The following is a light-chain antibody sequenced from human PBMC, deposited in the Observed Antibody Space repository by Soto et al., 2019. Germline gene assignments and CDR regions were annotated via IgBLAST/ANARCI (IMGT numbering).Light chain of an antibody. CDR1: LSVSVY. CDR2: DAS. CDR3: HQRQCWPPIT. Sequence: EIVLTQSPGTLSLFPGEIATLSCRTSLSVSVYLDWYQRNPGQAPRLLISDASNSATGIPARFSGRGSGTDFTLTIRSLAPEDFAFYCCHQRQCWPPITFGQGPRQEIK. J-gene: IGKJ5*01. V-gene: IGKV3-11*01.